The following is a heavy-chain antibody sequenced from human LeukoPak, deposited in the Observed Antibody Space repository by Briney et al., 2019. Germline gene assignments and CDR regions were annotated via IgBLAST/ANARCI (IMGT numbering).Heavy chain of an antibody. J-gene: IGHJ4*02. Sequence: SGPTLVNPTQTLTLTCTFSGFSLSTSGVGVGWIRQPPGKALERLALIYWDDDKRYSPSLKSRLTITKDTSKNQVVLTMTNMDPVDTATYYCAHVYGSGSYYALSPPFDYWGQRTLVTVSS. D-gene: IGHD3-10*01. CDR1: GFSLSTSGVG. CDR2: IYWDDDK. V-gene: IGHV2-5*02. CDR3: AHVYGSGSYYALSPPFDY.